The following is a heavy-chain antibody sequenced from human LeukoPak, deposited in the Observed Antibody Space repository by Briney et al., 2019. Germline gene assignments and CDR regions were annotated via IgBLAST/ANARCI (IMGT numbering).Heavy chain of an antibody. CDR3: ASYYASGVSAYNYYGMDV. CDR1: GHSISTGYY. CDR2: MSHNRGT. J-gene: IGHJ6*04. Sequence: PSETLSLTCAVSGHSISTGYYWGWIRQPPGNGLEWIGSMSHNRGTYYNPSLKSRVTISMDTSKNQISLRLTSVTAADTAVYYCASYYASGVSAYNYYGMDVWGKGTTVTVSS. D-gene: IGHD3-10*01. V-gene: IGHV4-38-2*01.